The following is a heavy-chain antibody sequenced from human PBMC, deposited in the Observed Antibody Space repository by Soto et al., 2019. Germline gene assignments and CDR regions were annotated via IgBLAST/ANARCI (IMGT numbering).Heavy chain of an antibody. CDR3: ARPHDYGDYEDAFDI. V-gene: IGHV1-3*01. Sequence: GASVKVSCKASGYTFTSYAMHWVRQAPGQRLEWMGWINAGSGNTKYSQKFQGRVTITRDTSASTAYMELSSLRSEDTAVYYCARPHDYGDYEDAFDIWGQGTMVTVSS. CDR2: INAGSGNT. CDR1: GYTFTSYA. J-gene: IGHJ3*02. D-gene: IGHD4-17*01.